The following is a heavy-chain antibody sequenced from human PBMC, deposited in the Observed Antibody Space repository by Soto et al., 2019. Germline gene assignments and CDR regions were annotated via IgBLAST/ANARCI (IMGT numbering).Heavy chain of an antibody. Sequence: TLSLTCAVYGGSFSGYYWTWIRQPPGTGLEWIGEINHSGSTNYNPSLKSRVTISVDRSKNQFSLKLSSVTAADTAVYYCARATIVLVPVDRLSHGFAPWGQGTRVTVSS. CDR3: ARATIVLVPVDRLSHGFAP. J-gene: IGHJ5*02. V-gene: IGHV4-34*01. CDR2: INHSGST. D-gene: IGHD2-2*01. CDR1: GGSFSGYY.